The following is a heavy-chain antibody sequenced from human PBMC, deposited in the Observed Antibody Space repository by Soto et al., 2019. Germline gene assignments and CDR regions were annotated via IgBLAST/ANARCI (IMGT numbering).Heavy chain of an antibody. V-gene: IGHV4-34*01. CDR1: GGSFSGYY. D-gene: IGHD5-12*01. Sequence: PSETLSLTCAVYGGSFSGYYWSWIRQPPGKGLEWIGEINHSGSTNYNPSLKSRVTISVDTSKNQFSLKLSSVTAADTAVYYCARGLKWLRRLDYWGQGTLVTVSS. CDR3: ARGLKWLRRLDY. J-gene: IGHJ4*02. CDR2: INHSGST.